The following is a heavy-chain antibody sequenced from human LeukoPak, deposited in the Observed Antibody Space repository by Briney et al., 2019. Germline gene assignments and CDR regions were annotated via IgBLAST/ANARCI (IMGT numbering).Heavy chain of an antibody. CDR2: ISSDGSAT. V-gene: IGHV3-74*01. Sequence: SGGSLRLSCAASGFSFSGSWMHWVRQVPGKGLVWVSRISSDGSATIYADSVRGRFTISRDNAKNTLYLQMDSLRAEDTAVYHCARDLGHFASGTAYFDYWGQGTPVIVS. CDR1: GFSFSGSW. D-gene: IGHD3-10*01. CDR3: ARDLGHFASGTAYFDY. J-gene: IGHJ4*02.